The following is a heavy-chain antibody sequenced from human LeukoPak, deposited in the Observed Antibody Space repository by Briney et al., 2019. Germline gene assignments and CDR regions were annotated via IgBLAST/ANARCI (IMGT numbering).Heavy chain of an antibody. CDR2: ISGSGGST. V-gene: IGHV3-23*01. CDR1: GFTFSSYA. J-gene: IGHJ4*02. D-gene: IGHD6-19*01. Sequence: GGSLRLSCAASGFTFSSYAMSWVRQAPGKGLEWVSAISGSGGSTYYADSVKGRFTISRDNSKNTLYLQMNSLRAEDTAVYYCATSNAVAGTLDLDYWGQGTLVTVSS. CDR3: ATSNAVAGTLDLDY.